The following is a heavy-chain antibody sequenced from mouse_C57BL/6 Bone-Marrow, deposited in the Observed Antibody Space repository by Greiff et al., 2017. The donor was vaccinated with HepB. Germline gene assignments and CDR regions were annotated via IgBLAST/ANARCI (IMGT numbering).Heavy chain of an antibody. CDR3: ARGGATRRAYYGNHGYFDV. CDR1: GYTFTSYW. D-gene: IGHD2-1*01. J-gene: IGHJ1*03. V-gene: IGHV1-50*01. CDR2: IDPSDSYT. Sequence: QVQLQQPGAELVKPGASVKLSCKASGYTFTSYWMQWVKQRPGQGLEWIGEIDPSDSYTNYNQKFKGKATLTVDTSSSTAYMQLSSLTSEDSAVYYCARGGATRRAYYGNHGYFDVWGTGTTVTVSS.